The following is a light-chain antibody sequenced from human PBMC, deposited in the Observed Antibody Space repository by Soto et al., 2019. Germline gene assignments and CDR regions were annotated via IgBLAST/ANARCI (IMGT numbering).Light chain of an antibody. CDR1: QSIGTY. V-gene: IGKV1-39*01. Sequence: DAQMTQSPSSLSASVGDSGTITCRASQSIGTYLDWYQHKPGKAPKLLIYDASSLQGGVPPRFSGSGSENDFTLTISSLQPEDFATYYCQESHSPFGQGPKLEIK. J-gene: IGKJ2*01. CDR2: DAS. CDR3: QESHSP.